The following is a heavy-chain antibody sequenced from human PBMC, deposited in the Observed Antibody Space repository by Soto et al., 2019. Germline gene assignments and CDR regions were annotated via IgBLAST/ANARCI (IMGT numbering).Heavy chain of an antibody. Sequence: SETLSLTCTVSGGSISSYYWSWIRQPPGKGLEWIGYIYYSGSTNYNPSLKSRVTISVDTSKNQFSLKLSSVTAADTAVYYCARYVGYYYGSGSNFDYWGQGTLVTVSS. CDR3: ARYVGYYYGSGSNFDY. D-gene: IGHD3-10*01. CDR2: IYYSGST. J-gene: IGHJ4*02. CDR1: GGSISSYY. V-gene: IGHV4-59*01.